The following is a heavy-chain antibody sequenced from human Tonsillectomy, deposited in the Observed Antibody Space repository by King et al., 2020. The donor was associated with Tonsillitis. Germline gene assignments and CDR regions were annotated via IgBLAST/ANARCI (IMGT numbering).Heavy chain of an antibody. CDR3: ARHRESSGWEWLY. D-gene: IGHD3-3*01. CDR2: IFPLDSDT. J-gene: IGHJ4*02. CDR1: GYRFTSNW. V-gene: IGHV5-51*01. Sequence: VQLVESGAEVKRPGESLKISFKASGYRFTSNWIGWVRQMPGIGLWRMGIIFPLDSDTRYSPSFQDHDTIPVDKSINPAYLQWNSLKASDSAMYYCARHRESSGWEWLYWGQGTLVTVSS.